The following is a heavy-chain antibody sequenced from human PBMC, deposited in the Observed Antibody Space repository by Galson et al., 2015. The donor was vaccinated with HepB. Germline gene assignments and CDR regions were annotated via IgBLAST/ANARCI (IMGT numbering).Heavy chain of an antibody. CDR2: IIPILGIA. D-gene: IGHD2-15*01. Sequence: SVKVSCKASGYTFTSYDINWVRQATGQGLEWMGRIIPILGIANYAQKFQGRVTITADKSTSTAYMELSSLRSEDTAVYYCARAEEGYCSGGSCRGFDPWGQGTLVTVSS. V-gene: IGHV1-69*04. CDR3: ARAEEGYCSGGSCRGFDP. J-gene: IGHJ5*02. CDR1: GYTFTSYD.